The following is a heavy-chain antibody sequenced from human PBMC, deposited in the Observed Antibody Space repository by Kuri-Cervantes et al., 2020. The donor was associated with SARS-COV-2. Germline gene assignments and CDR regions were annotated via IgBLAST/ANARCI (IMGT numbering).Heavy chain of an antibody. D-gene: IGHD3-3*01. Sequence: ASVTVSCKASGYTFTSYGISWVRQAPGQGLEWMGWISAYNGNTNYAQKLQGRVTITADKSTSTAYMELSSLRSEDTAVYYCARAHISGVVHDYYYSGLDVWGLGTTVTVSS. CDR1: GYTFTSYG. J-gene: IGHJ6*02. CDR2: ISAYNGNT. V-gene: IGHV1-18*01. CDR3: ARAHISGVVHDYYYSGLDV.